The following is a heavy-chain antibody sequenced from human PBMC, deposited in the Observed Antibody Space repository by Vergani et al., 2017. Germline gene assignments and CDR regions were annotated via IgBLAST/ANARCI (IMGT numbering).Heavy chain of an antibody. CDR2: FDPEDGET. V-gene: IGHV1-24*01. J-gene: IGHJ6*02. CDR3: ATPSFHYDDSSGPGGMDV. Sequence: QVQLVQSGAEVKKPGASVKVSCKVSGYTLTELSMHWVRQAPGKGLEWMGGFDPEDGETIYAQKFQGRVTMTEDTSTDTAYMELSSLRSEDTAVYYCATPSFHYDDSSGPGGMDVWGQGTTVTVSS. CDR1: GYTLTELS. D-gene: IGHD3-22*01.